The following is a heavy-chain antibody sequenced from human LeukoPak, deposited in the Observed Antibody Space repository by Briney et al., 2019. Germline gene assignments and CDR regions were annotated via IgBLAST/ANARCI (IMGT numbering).Heavy chain of an antibody. J-gene: IGHJ3*02. CDR2: IYYSGST. D-gene: IGHD3-22*01. CDR1: GGSISSSSYY. CDR3: ALDYYYDSSGYWVGGAFDI. Sequence: SETLSLTCTVSGGSISSSSYYWGWIRQPPGKGLEWIGNIYYSGSTYYNPSLKSRVTISVDTSKNQFSLKLSSVTAADTAVYYCALDYYYDSSGYWVGGAFDIWGQGTMVTVSS. V-gene: IGHV4-39*01.